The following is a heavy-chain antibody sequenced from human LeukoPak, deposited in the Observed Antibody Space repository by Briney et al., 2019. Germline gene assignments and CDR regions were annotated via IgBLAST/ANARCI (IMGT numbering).Heavy chain of an antibody. Sequence: ASVKVSCKASGYTFTSHDINWVRQATGQGLEWMGWMNPNSGNMGYAQNFQGRVTMTRDTSINTAYMELHSLRSEDTAVYYCARGYSPTIRTTGNDYWGQGTLVTVSS. D-gene: IGHD1-1*01. J-gene: IGHJ4*02. CDR1: GYTFTSHD. CDR3: ARGYSPTIRTTGNDY. CDR2: MNPNSGNM. V-gene: IGHV1-8*01.